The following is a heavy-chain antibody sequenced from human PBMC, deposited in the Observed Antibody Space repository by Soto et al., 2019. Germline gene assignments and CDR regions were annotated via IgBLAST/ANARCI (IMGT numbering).Heavy chain of an antibody. D-gene: IGHD3-22*01. Sequence: EASVKVSCKASGGTFSSYAISWVRQAPGQGLEWMGGIIPIFGTANYAQKFQGRVTITADESTSTAYMELSSLRSEDTAVYYCARHYYYDSSGYPYVFRYYYYGMDVWGQGTTVTVSS. CDR2: IIPIFGTA. V-gene: IGHV1-69*13. J-gene: IGHJ6*02. CDR3: ARHYYYDSSGYPYVFRYYYYGMDV. CDR1: GGTFSSYA.